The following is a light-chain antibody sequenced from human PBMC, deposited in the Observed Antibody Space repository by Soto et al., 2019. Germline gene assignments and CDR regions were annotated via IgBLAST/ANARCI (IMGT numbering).Light chain of an antibody. CDR3: SSYTSSNTHVV. CDR1: SSDVGGYNY. V-gene: IGLV2-14*01. Sequence: QSALTQPASVSGSPGQSITISCTGTSSDVGGYNYVSWYQQHPGKAPKLMIYEVSNRPSGVSNRFSGSKSGNTASLTISGLQAEDEADYYCSSYTSSNTHVVFGTGTKLTVL. CDR2: EVS. J-gene: IGLJ1*01.